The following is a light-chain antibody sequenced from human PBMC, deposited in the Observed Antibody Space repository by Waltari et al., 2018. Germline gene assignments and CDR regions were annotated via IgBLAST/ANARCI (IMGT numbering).Light chain of an antibody. CDR2: GNN. CDR1: NSNIGAGYD. CDR3: QSYDTSQSGV. V-gene: IGLV1-40*01. Sequence: QSVLTQPPSVSGAPGQRVTISCSGDNSNIGAGYDVQWYRQLPGTAPKLLIHGNNNRPSGVPERKSGSKSDTSASLAITGLQADDEADYYCQSYDTSQSGVFGGGTKLTVL. J-gene: IGLJ3*02.